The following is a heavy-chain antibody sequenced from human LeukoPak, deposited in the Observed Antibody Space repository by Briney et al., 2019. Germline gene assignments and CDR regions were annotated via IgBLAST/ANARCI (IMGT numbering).Heavy chain of an antibody. D-gene: IGHD3-3*02. J-gene: IGHJ3*02. CDR2: IYYSGST. V-gene: IGHV4-59*08. CDR1: GGSLSFYY. Sequence: PSETLSLTCTVSGGSLSFYYWSWIRQPPGQGLEWIGYIYYSGSTNYNPSLKSRVTISVDTSKNQFSLKLSSVTAADTAVYYCARRVLGAFDIWGQGTMVTVSS. CDR3: ARRVLGAFDI.